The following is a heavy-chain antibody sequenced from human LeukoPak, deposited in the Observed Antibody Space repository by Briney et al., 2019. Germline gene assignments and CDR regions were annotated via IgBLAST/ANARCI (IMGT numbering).Heavy chain of an antibody. Sequence: SETLSLTCAVYGGSFSGYYWSWIRQPPGKGLEWIGEINHSGSTNYNPSLKSRVTISVDTSKNQFSLKLSSVTAADTAVYYCARGKRVVVVPAAISFISYYYMDVWGKGTTVTVSS. D-gene: IGHD2-2*01. CDR2: INHSGST. CDR1: GGSFSGYY. V-gene: IGHV4-34*01. CDR3: ARGKRVVVVPAAISFISYYYMDV. J-gene: IGHJ6*03.